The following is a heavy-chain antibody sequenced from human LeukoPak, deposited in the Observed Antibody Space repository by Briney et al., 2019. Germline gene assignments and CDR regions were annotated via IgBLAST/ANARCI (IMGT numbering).Heavy chain of an antibody. CDR1: GYTFTDYY. CDR2: IHPNTGAT. V-gene: IGHV1-2*02. CDR3: ARGGGSSWYAY. Sequence: ASVKVSCKTSGYTFTDYYLHWVRQAPGQGLEWVGWIHPNTGATHHAQKFQGRLTMTRDTSISTAYMELSRLRSDDTAVYYCARGGGSSWYAYWGQGTLVTVSS. D-gene: IGHD6-13*01. J-gene: IGHJ4*02.